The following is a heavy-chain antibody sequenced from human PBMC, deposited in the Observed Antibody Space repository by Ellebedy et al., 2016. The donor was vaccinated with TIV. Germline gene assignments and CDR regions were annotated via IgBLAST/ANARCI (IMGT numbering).Heavy chain of an antibody. Sequence: GESLKISCAVSGFTFSNYWMSWARQAPGKGLEWVATIKQDGSEIHYVDSVKGRFTIYRDNAKNSLYLQLNSLRVEDTALYYCERDAYPYAMYVWGQGTTVTVSS. J-gene: IGHJ6*02. CDR2: IKQDGSEI. V-gene: IGHV3-7*03. D-gene: IGHD2-2*02. CDR3: ERDAYPYAMYV. CDR1: GFTFSNYW.